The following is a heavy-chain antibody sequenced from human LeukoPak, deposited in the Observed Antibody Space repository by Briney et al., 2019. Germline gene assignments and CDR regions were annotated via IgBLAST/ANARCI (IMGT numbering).Heavy chain of an antibody. CDR2: IYYSGNT. V-gene: IGHV4-59*08. D-gene: IGHD7-27*01. Sequence: PSETLSLTCTVSGASINTYYWSWIRQPPGKGLEWIGYIYYSGNTNYNPSLKSRVTISVDTSKNQFSLNLSSVTAADTAVYYCARGWGFVDYWGQGTLVTVSS. J-gene: IGHJ4*02. CDR3: ARGWGFVDY. CDR1: GASINTYY.